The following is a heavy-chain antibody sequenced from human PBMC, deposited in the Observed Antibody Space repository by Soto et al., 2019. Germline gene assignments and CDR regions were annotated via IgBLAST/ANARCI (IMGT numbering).Heavy chain of an antibody. V-gene: IGHV1-69*01. J-gene: IGHJ6*02. CDR3: ARSPVAGTGEMVGYCYYGMDV. CDR1: GGTFSSYA. CDR2: IIPIFGTA. D-gene: IGHD6-19*01. Sequence: QVQLVQSGAEVKKPGSSVKVSCKASGGTFSSYAISWVRQAPGQGLEWMGGIIPIFGTANYAQKFQGRVTITADESTSTAYMELSSLRSEDTAVYYCARSPVAGTGEMVGYCYYGMDVWGQGTTVTVSS.